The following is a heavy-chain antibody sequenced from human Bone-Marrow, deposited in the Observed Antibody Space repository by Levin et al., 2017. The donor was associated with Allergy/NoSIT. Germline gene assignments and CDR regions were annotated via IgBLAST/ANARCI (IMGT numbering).Heavy chain of an antibody. CDR3: AKTFGLVIGYMDV. CDR2: ISDSGQTV. CDR1: GLTFSSYE. V-gene: IGHV3-48*03. J-gene: IGHJ6*03. D-gene: IGHD3/OR15-3a*01. Sequence: AGGSLRLSCVASGLTFSSYEMNWVRQAPGKGLEWVAHISDSGQTVYYADSVRGRFTISRDNANNLLHLHMRSLGVEDTAVYYCAKTFGLVIGYMDVWGKGTTVTVSS.